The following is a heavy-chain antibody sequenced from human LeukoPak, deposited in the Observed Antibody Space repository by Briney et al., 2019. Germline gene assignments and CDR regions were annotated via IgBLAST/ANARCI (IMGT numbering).Heavy chain of an antibody. CDR1: GFTFSDYY. V-gene: IGHV3-11*01. CDR2: ISSSGSTI. D-gene: IGHD6-19*01. CDR3: ARDEVIRSGWYRGGDNWFDP. Sequence: PGGSLRLSCAASGFTFSDYYMSWIRQAPGKGLEWVSYISSSGSTIYYADSVKGRFTISRDNAKNSLYLQMNSLRAEDTAVYYCARDEVIRSGWYRGGDNWFDPWGQGTLVTVSS. J-gene: IGHJ5*02.